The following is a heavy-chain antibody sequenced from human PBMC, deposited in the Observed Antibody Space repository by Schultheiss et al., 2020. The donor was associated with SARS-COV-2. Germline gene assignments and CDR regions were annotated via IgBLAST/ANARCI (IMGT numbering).Heavy chain of an antibody. CDR2: ISSRSSNI. CDR1: GFTFSSYS. J-gene: IGHJ2*01. CDR3: ASDFPDL. V-gene: IGHV3-21*06. Sequence: GGSLRLSCAASGFTFSSYSMHWVRQAPGKGLEWVSSISSRSSNIYYADSVKGRFTISRDNAKNSLFLQMNSLRAEDTAVYYCASDFPDLWGRGTLVTVSS.